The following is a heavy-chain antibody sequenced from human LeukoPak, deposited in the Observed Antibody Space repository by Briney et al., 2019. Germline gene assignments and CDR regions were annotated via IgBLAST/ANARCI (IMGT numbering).Heavy chain of an antibody. CDR2: INHSGST. V-gene: IGHV4-34*01. Sequence: SETLSLTCAVYGGSFSGYYWSWIRQPPGKGLEWIGEINHSGSTNYNPSLKSRVTISVDTSKNQFSLKLSSVTAADTAVYYCARLNDDLPSYYYYYMDVWGKGTTVTVSS. D-gene: IGHD3-3*01. J-gene: IGHJ6*03. CDR1: GGSFSGYY. CDR3: ARLNDDLPSYYYYYMDV.